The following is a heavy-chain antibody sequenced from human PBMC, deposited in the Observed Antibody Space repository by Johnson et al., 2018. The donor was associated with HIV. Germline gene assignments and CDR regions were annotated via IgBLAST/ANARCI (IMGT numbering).Heavy chain of an antibody. V-gene: IGHV3-30*04. D-gene: IGHD3-10*01. Sequence: QVQLVESGGGVVQPGRSLRLSCAASGFTSSSYAMHWVRQAPGTGLEWVAVMSYDGSNKYYADSVKGRLTISRDNSKNTLYLQMNSLRAEDTAVYYCARDSPGEITMVQGVIGIWGQGTMVTVSS. CDR3: ARDSPGEITMVQGVIGI. CDR2: MSYDGSNK. CDR1: GFTSSSYA. J-gene: IGHJ3*02.